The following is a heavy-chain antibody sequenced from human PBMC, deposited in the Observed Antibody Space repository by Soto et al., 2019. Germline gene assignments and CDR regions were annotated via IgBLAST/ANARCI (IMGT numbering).Heavy chain of an antibody. CDR1: GGTFTSYT. V-gene: IGHV1-69*02. D-gene: IGHD3-10*01. Sequence: QVQLVQAGAEVKMPGSSVKVSCTASGGTFTSYTFSWVRQVPGQGLEWMGRIIPILRMADFAQKFQGRVTMNADEATSTVYRKLSSRRTEDTAVYDCATIYGSGRAHFDHWGQGTLVTVS. J-gene: IGHJ4*02. CDR2: IIPILRMA. CDR3: ATIYGSGRAHFDH.